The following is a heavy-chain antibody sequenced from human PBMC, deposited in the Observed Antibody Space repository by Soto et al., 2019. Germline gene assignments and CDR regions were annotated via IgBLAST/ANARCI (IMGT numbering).Heavy chain of an antibody. CDR1: VYTFTSYA. CDR3: ANLPPRGNKYEPADY. CDR2: INAGNGNT. D-gene: IGHD5-12*01. V-gene: IGHV1-3*01. J-gene: IGHJ4*02. Sequence: ASVKVSCKASVYTFTSYAMHWVRQAPGQRLEWMGWINAGNGNTKYSQKFQGRVTITRDTSASTAYMELSSLRTEDTAVYYCANLPPRGNKYEPADYWGQGTLVTVSS.